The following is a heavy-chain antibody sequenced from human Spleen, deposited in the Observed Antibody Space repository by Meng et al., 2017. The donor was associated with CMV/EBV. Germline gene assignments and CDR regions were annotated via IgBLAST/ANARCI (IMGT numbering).Heavy chain of an antibody. CDR2: ISYTGST. CDR3: ARARTTEMDV. V-gene: IGHV4-59*01. D-gene: IGHD4-11*01. Sequence: GSLRLSCTVSGGSISGYSWSWIRQPPGKGLEWIGYISYTGSTNYNPSLKSRVTISVDTSKNQFSLKLSSVTVADTAVYYCARARTTEMDVWGQGTTVTVSS. J-gene: IGHJ6*02. CDR1: GGSISGYS.